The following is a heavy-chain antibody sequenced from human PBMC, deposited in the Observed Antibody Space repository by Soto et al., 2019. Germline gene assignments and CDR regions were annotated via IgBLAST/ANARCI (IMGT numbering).Heavy chain of an antibody. V-gene: IGHV5-10-1*01. J-gene: IGHJ4*02. CDR2: IDPSDSYT. D-gene: IGHD5-12*01. CDR1: GYPFTGHW. Sequence: PGESLKISCQGSGYPFTGHWLSWVRQMPGKGLEWMGSIDPSDSYTDYSPTVQGHVTMSADKSINTAYLQWSSLQASDTAVYYCTRHTGYDSSLAYWGQGTLVTVSS. CDR3: TRHTGYDSSLAY.